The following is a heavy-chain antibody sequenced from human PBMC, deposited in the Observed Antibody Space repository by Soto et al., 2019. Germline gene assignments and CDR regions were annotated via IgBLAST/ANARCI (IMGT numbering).Heavy chain of an antibody. J-gene: IGHJ4*02. CDR3: ARVVYGGSLGFGESAPRDY. D-gene: IGHD3-10*01. CDR1: GFTFSTYS. V-gene: IGHV3-21*01. CDR2: ISSTSTYI. Sequence: EVQLVESGGGLVKPGGSLRLSCAASGFTFSTYSMNWVRQAPGKGLEWVSYISSTSTYINYADSVKGRFTISRDNAKNSLYLQMNSRRAEDTAVYYCARVVYGGSLGFGESAPRDYWGQGTLVTVSS.